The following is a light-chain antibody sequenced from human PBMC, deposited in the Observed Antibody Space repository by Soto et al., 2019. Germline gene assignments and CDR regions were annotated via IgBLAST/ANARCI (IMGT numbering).Light chain of an antibody. J-gene: IGKJ2*01. CDR3: QHYNNWPRT. CDR1: QSVSSN. Sequence: EIVMTQSPATLSVSPGERATLSCRASQSVSSNLAWFQQKPGQAPRLLIYGASTRATDIPARFSGSGSGTEFTLTISSLQSEDFAVYYCQHYNNWPRTFGQGTKVDI. V-gene: IGKV3-15*01. CDR2: GAS.